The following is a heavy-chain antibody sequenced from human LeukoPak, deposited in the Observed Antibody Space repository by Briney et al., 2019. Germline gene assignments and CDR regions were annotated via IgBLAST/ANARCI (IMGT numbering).Heavy chain of an antibody. CDR1: GGTFSSYA. V-gene: IGHV1-69*04. J-gene: IGHJ4*02. D-gene: IGHD2-2*01. Sequence: ASVKVSCKASGGTFSSYAISWVRQAPGQGLEWMGRIIPILGIANYAQKFQGRVTITADKSTSTAYMELSSLRSEDTAVYYCAREVVVVPAATSCFDYWGQGTLVTVSS. CDR2: IIPILGIA. CDR3: AREVVVVPAATSCFDY.